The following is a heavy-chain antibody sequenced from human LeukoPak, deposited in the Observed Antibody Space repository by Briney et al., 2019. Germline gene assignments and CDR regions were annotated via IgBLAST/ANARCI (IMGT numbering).Heavy chain of an antibody. CDR2: INHSGST. V-gene: IGHV4-34*01. CDR3: ARHRRIAVAGTLQYYGMDV. J-gene: IGHJ6*02. CDR1: GGSFSGYY. Sequence: SETLSLTCAVYGGSFSGYYWSWIRQPPGKGLEWIGEINHSGSTNYNPSLKSRVTISVDTSKNQFSLKLSSVTAADTAVYYCARHRRIAVAGTLQYYGMDVWGQGATVTVSS. D-gene: IGHD6-19*01.